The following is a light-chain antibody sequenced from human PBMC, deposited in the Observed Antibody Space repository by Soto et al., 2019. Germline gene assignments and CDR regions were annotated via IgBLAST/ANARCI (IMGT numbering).Light chain of an antibody. CDR2: AAS. V-gene: IGKV1-12*01. CDR3: QQGYSFPVT. J-gene: IGKJ5*01. CDR1: QDIGDL. Sequence: DIQITQTQSSVSASVGDRVSITCRASQDIGDLLAWYQQKPGKAPKLLVYAASSLQSGVPSRFSGSGSGTDFTLTIGSLQPEDFATYYCQQGYSFPVTFGGGTRLEIK.